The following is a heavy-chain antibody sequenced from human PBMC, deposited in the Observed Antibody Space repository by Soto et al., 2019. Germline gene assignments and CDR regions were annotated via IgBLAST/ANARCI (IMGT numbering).Heavy chain of an antibody. CDR1: GFSLSTSGMC. Sequence: SGPTLVNPTPTLTLTCTFSGFSLSTSGMCVSWIRQPPGKALEWLALIDWDDDKYYSTSLKTRLTISKDTSKNQVVLTMTNMDPVDTATYYCARLRGYEKNYDYWGQGTLVTVSS. D-gene: IGHD5-18*01. CDR2: IDWDDDK. CDR3: ARLRGYEKNYDY. V-gene: IGHV2-70*01. J-gene: IGHJ4*02.